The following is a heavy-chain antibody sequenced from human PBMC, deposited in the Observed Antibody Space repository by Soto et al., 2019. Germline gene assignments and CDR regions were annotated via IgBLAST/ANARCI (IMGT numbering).Heavy chain of an antibody. CDR3: AREDPFRWFFDL. Sequence: EVQLEESGGGLVQPGGSLRLSCAASGFTFSSFSMNWVRQAPGKGLEWISYISSSSSSIYYADAVKGRFTISRDNAKNSLYLQMTGLRAEDTAIYYCAREDPFRWFFDLWGRGTLVTVSS. CDR2: ISSSSSSI. J-gene: IGHJ2*01. CDR1: GFTFSSFS. V-gene: IGHV3-48*01.